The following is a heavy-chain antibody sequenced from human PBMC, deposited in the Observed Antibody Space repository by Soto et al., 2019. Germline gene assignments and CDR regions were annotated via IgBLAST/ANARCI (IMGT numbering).Heavy chain of an antibody. V-gene: IGHV3-13*01. CDR1: GFTFSSYD. J-gene: IGHJ3*02. D-gene: IGHD3-22*01. CDR3: ARVNNYYDSSGFDAFDI. Sequence: PGGSLRLSCAASGFTFSSYDIHWVRQATGKGLEWVSAIGTAGDTYYPGSVKGRFTISRENAKNSLYLQMNSLRAGDTAVYYCARVNNYYDSSGFDAFDIWGQGTMVTVSS. CDR2: IGTAGDT.